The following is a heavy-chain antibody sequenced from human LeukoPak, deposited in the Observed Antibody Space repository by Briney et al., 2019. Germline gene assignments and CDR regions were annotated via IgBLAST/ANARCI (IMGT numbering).Heavy chain of an antibody. Sequence: GGSLRLSCAASGVTFSSYGMHGVRPAPGKGRAGVALISSDGNDKLYGDSVKGRFTISRDDSKSTLYLQMNSLRAEDTAVYYCTTKVIRGNSGDDYDDWGQGTLVTVSS. CDR1: GVTFSSYG. CDR3: TTKVIRGNSGDDYDD. J-gene: IGHJ4*02. V-gene: IGHV3-30*03. D-gene: IGHD5-12*01. CDR2: ISSDGNDK.